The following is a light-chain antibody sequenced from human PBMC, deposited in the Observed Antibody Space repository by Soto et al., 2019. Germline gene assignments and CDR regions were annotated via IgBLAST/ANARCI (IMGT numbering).Light chain of an antibody. CDR3: QESYTTSALT. J-gene: IGKJ4*01. CDR2: GAS. Sequence: EIQMTQSPSSLSASAGDRVTIFCRSSQNIRNYLNWYQQSPGQPPRLLIYGASSLQRGVPARFSGDGSGTEFTLTISSLQPEDFSTYFCQESYTTSALTFGGGTTVEIK. V-gene: IGKV1-39*01. CDR1: QNIRNY.